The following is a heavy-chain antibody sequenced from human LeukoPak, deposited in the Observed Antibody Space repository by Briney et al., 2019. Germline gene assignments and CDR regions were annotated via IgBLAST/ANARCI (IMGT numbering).Heavy chain of an antibody. D-gene: IGHD3-10*01. Sequence: SETLSLTCTVSGGSISTSDYYWGWVRQPPGKGLEWIGSMRYTGTTYYNPSLKSRVTISVDTSKNQLSLKLSSVTAADTAVYYCARRNNCGSGSYYPWGQGTLVTVSS. CDR1: GGSISTSDYY. CDR2: MRYTGTT. V-gene: IGHV4-39*01. J-gene: IGHJ5*02. CDR3: ARRNNCGSGSYYP.